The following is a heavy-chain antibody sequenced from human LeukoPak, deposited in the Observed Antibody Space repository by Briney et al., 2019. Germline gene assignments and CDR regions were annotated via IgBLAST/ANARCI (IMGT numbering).Heavy chain of an antibody. V-gene: IGHV3-21*01. CDR3: ARTYSSSTGAFDI. CDR2: ISSSSSYI. Sequence: GSLRLSCAASGFTFSTYSMNWVRQAPGKGLEWVSSISSSSSYIYYADSVKGRFTLSRDNAKNSLYLQMNSLRAEDTAVYYCARTYSSSTGAFDIWGQGTMVTVSS. CDR1: GFTFSTYS. D-gene: IGHD6-19*01. J-gene: IGHJ3*02.